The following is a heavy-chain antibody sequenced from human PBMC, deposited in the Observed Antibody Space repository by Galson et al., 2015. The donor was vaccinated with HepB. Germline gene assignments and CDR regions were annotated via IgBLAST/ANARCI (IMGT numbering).Heavy chain of an antibody. CDR3: ARAPGLYDYVWGSYHPFDY. J-gene: IGHJ4*02. D-gene: IGHD3-16*02. CDR2: IYTSGST. V-gene: IGHV4-61*02. CDR1: GGSISSGSYY. Sequence: TLSLTCTVSGGSISSGSYYWSWIRQPAGKGLEWIGRIYTSGSTNYNPSLKSRVTISVDTSKNQFSLKLSSVTAADTAVYYCARAPGLYDYVWGSYHPFDYWGQGTLVTVSS.